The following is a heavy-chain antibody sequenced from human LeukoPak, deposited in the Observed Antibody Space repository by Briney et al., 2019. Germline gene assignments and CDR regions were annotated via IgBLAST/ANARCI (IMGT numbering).Heavy chain of an antibody. CDR2: ISSSGST. CDR3: ARLLRVGYCSTTTCNWFDP. Sequence: TSQTLSLTCTVSGDSISSGDYYWSWIRQPAGKGLEWIGRISSSGSTNYNPSLKSRVTISVDTSKNQFSLKLSSVTAADTAVYYCARLLRVGYCSTTTCNWFDPWGQGTLVTVSS. J-gene: IGHJ5*02. V-gene: IGHV4-61*02. CDR1: GDSISSGDYY. D-gene: IGHD2-2*03.